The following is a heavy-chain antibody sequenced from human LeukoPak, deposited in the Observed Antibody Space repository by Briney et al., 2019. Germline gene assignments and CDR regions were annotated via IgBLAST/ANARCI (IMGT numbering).Heavy chain of an antibody. CDR2: IKDDGRQK. J-gene: IGHJ4*02. D-gene: IGHD5-24*01. CDR1: GFTFSRYW. Sequence: GGSLILSCAPSGFTFSRYWMTWVRQPPGKGLEWVASIKDDGRQKYYLDSVKGRFSVSRDNAKNSVYLQMDSLRAEDTALYYCARDASRGFDTWGQGTLVTVSS. V-gene: IGHV3-7*01. CDR3: ARDASRGFDT.